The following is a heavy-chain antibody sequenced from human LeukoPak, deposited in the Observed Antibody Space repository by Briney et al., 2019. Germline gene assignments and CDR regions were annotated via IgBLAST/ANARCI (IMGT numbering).Heavy chain of an antibody. Sequence: GGSLRLSCAASAFPFSTYVMSWVRQAPGGGLEWISSISGDGARTYYTNSVKGRLTISRDNPKNTLFLQVNSLRVEDTAVYYCAKGGLTTPHHYWGQGTLVTVSS. J-gene: IGHJ4*02. CDR1: AFPFSTYV. CDR2: ISGDGART. CDR3: AKGGLTTPHHY. D-gene: IGHD1-14*01. V-gene: IGHV3-23*01.